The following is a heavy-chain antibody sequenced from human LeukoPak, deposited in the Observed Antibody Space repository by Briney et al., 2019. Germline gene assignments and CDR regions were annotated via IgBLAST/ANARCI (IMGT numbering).Heavy chain of an antibody. V-gene: IGHV3-30*18. CDR1: GFTFSSYG. CDR3: ANLLRWEPY. D-gene: IGHD4-23*01. J-gene: IGHJ4*02. CDR2: ISYDGSNK. Sequence: GGTLRLSCAASGFTFSSYGMHWVRQAPGKGLEWVAVISYDGSNKYYADSVKGRFTISRDNSKNTLYLQMNSLRAEDTAVYYCANLLRWEPYWGQGTLVTVSS.